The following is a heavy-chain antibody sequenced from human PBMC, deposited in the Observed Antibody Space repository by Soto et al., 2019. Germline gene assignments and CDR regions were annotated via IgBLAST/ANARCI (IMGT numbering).Heavy chain of an antibody. CDR1: GGPFNTFG. Sequence: QVQLMQSGAEVTKPGSSVKVSCKASGGPFNTFGIRWVRQAPGQGLEWMGGIIPKYGTTNYARRFQGRVTITADESTTTAYLELSSLRHDDTAIYYCARTRQRRPVFYVDYWGQGTPISVTS. CDR2: IIPKYGTT. J-gene: IGHJ4*02. V-gene: IGHV1-69*01. D-gene: IGHD2-2*01. CDR3: ARTRQRRPVFYVDY.